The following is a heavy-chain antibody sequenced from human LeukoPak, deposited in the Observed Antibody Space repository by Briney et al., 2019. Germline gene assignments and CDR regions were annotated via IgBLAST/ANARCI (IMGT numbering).Heavy chain of an antibody. Sequence: GRSLRLSRAASGFTFSSYGMHWVRQAPGKGLEWVAVISYDGSNKYYADSVKGRFTISRDNSKNTLYLQMNSLRAEDTAVYYCAKDLYDSSGYYFLYYYYYGMDVWGQGTTVTVSS. V-gene: IGHV3-30*18. CDR2: ISYDGSNK. CDR1: GFTFSSYG. J-gene: IGHJ6*02. CDR3: AKDLYDSSGYYFLYYYYYGMDV. D-gene: IGHD3-22*01.